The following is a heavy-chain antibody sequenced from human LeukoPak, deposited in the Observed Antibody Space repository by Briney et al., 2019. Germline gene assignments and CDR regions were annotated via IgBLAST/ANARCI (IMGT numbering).Heavy chain of an antibody. CDR2: ISSSGSTI. J-gene: IGHJ4*02. CDR3: AREQMRGMATMFSD. V-gene: IGHV3-48*03. Sequence: GGSLRLSCAAYGFTFSSYEMNWVRQAPGKGLEWVSYISSSGSTIYYADSVKGRFTISRDNAKNSLYLQMNSLRAEDTAVYYCAREQMRGMATMFSDWGQGTLVTVSS. D-gene: IGHD3-10*02. CDR1: GFTFSSYE.